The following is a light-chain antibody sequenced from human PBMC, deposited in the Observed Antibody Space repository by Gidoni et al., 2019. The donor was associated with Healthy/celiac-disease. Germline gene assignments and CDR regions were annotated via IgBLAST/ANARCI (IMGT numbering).Light chain of an antibody. V-gene: IGKV1-33*01. CDR1: QDISNY. CDR2: YAS. Sequence: DIQMTQSPSSLSASVGDRVTITCQASQDISNYLNWYQQKPGKAPKLLIYYASNLETGVPSRFSGRGSGTDFTFTISSLQPEDIATYYCQQYDNLPGFTFGPGTKVDIK. CDR3: QQYDNLPGFT. J-gene: IGKJ3*01.